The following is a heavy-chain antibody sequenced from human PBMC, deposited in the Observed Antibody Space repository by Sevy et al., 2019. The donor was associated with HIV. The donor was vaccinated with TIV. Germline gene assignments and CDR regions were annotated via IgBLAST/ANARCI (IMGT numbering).Heavy chain of an antibody. J-gene: IGHJ5*02. CDR3: AKEGKNIRSWFDP. Sequence: ASAKVSCKASGYSFTNYGIGWVRQAPGQGLEWMGWISGYNGYTNYAQNLQGRVTMTTDTSTSTAYMELRSLRSDDTVTYYCAKEGKNIRSWFDPWGQGTLVTVSS. CDR1: GYSFTNYG. V-gene: IGHV1-18*01. D-gene: IGHD3-3*02. CDR2: ISGYNGYT.